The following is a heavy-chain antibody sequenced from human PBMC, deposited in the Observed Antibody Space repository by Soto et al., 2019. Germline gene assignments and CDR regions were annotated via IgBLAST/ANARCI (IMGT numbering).Heavy chain of an antibody. J-gene: IGHJ4*02. V-gene: IGHV4-61*01. CDR1: GGSVSSGSYY. D-gene: IGHD5-18*01. Sequence: QVQLQESGPGLVKPSETLSLTCTVSGGSVSSGSYYWSWIRQPPGKGLEWIGYIYYSGSTNYNPSLKRRVTISVDTSKNQFSLKLSSVTAADTAVYYCARTGRYSYGIDYWGQGTLVTVSS. CDR3: ARTGRYSYGIDY. CDR2: IYYSGST.